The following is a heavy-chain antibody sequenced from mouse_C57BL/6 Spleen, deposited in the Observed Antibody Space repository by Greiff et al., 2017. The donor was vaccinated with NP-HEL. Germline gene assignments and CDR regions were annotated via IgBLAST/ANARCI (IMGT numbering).Heavy chain of an antibody. J-gene: IGHJ4*01. CDR1: GFTFSSYA. CDR3: ARAGTGYAMDY. V-gene: IGHV5-4*01. CDR2: ISDGGSYT. D-gene: IGHD4-1*01. Sequence: EVQLVESGGGLVKPGGSLKLSCAASGFTFSSYAMSWVRQTPEKRLEWVATISDGGSYTYYPDNVKGRFTISRDNAKNNLYLQMSHLKSEDTAMYYCARAGTGYAMDYWGQGTSVTVSS.